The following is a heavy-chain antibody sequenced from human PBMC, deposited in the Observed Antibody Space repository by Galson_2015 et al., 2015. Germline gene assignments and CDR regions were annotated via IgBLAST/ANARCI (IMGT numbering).Heavy chain of an antibody. J-gene: IGHJ4*02. CDR2: IYPGDSDT. Sequence: QSGAEVKKPGESLSISCKGSGYIFTRYWIGWVRQRPGKGLEWMGIIYPGDSDTRYSPSFQGQVSIAADKSISTAYLQWSSLKASDTAMYYCAISYGSGSWYYFDYWGQGTLVTVSS. CDR1: GYIFTRYW. D-gene: IGHD3-10*01. V-gene: IGHV5-51*01. CDR3: AISYGSGSWYYFDY.